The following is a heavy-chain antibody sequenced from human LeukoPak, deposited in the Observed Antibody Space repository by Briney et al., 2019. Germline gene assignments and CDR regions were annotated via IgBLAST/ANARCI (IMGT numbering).Heavy chain of an antibody. Sequence: GGSLRLSCAASGFTFSSYSMNWVRQAPGKGLEWVSSISSSSSYIYYADSVKGRFTISRDNSKNTLYLQMNSLRAEDTAVYYCAKGIRFYYYMDVWGKGTTVTVSS. CDR3: AKGIRFYYYMDV. V-gene: IGHV3-21*04. J-gene: IGHJ6*03. CDR1: GFTFSSYS. CDR2: ISSSSSYI.